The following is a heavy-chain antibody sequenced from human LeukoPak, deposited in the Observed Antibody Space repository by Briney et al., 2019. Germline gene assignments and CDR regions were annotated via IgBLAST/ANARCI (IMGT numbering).Heavy chain of an antibody. J-gene: IGHJ6*02. Sequence: GASVKVSCKASGYTFTGYYIHWVRQAPGQGLEWVGWISPSSGGTHYVQKFQGRVTMTSDTSINTAYMELSSLRSDDTAVYYCASNPYETFYSMDVWGQGTTVTVSS. CDR1: GYTFTGYY. D-gene: IGHD2-15*01. CDR2: ISPSSGGT. V-gene: IGHV1-2*02. CDR3: ASNPYETFYSMDV.